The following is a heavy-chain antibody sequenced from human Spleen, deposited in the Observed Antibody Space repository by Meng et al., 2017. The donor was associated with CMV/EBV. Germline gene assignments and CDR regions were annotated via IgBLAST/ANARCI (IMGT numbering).Heavy chain of an antibody. CDR1: GGSLSGYY. Sequence: GGSLSGYYWSWIRQPPGKGLEWIGEINHSGSTNYNPSLKSRVTISVDTSKNQFSLKLSSVTAADTAVYYCARRGYSSSWYGSNWFDPWGQGTLVTVSS. D-gene: IGHD6-13*01. CDR2: INHSGST. CDR3: ARRGYSSSWYGSNWFDP. J-gene: IGHJ5*02. V-gene: IGHV4-34*01.